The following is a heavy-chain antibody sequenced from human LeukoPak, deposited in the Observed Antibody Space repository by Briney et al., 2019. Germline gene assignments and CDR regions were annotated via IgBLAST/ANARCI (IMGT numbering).Heavy chain of an antibody. CDR3: VKDSDSGTFWYYFDY. Sequence: GGSLSLSCSASGFTFSSYAMHWVGQAPGKGLEYVSAISSNGGSTYYADSVKGRFTISRDNSKNTLYLQMSSLRAEDTAVYYCVKDSDSGTFWYYFDYWAGGTLVTVSS. CDR1: GFTFSSYA. CDR2: ISSNGGST. V-gene: IGHV3-64D*06. J-gene: IGHJ4*02. D-gene: IGHD5-12*01.